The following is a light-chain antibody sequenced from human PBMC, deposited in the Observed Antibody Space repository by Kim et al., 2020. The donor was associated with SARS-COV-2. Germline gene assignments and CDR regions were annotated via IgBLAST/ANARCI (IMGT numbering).Light chain of an antibody. J-gene: IGLJ2*01. CDR1: SSDVGGYNY. V-gene: IGLV2-14*04. Sequence: QSITISCTGTSSDVGGYNYVSWYQQHPGKAPNLMIYDVSKRPSGVSNRFSGSKSGNTASLTISGLQAEDEADYYCSSYTSSSTLGVFGGGTQLTVL. CDR2: DVS. CDR3: SSYTSSSTLGV.